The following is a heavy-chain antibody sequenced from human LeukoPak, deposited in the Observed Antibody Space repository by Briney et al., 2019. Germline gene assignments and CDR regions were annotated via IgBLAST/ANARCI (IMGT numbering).Heavy chain of an antibody. CDR2: IYYSGST. CDR1: GGSLNSYY. CDR3: AQGAWCSSTICLISYFDY. J-gene: IGHJ4*02. Sequence: PSETLSLTCTVSGGSLNSYYWRWIRQHPGKGLEGVGYIYYSGSTNYNPSLKSRVTISVDTAKNQFSLKLSSVTAADTAVYYCAQGAWCSSTICLISYFDYWGQGPLVTVSS. D-gene: IGHD2-2*01. V-gene: IGHV4-59*01.